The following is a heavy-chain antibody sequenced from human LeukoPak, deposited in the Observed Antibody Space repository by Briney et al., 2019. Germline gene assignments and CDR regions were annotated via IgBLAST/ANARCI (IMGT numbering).Heavy chain of an antibody. CDR3: ARGSITIFGVVIHAFDI. V-gene: IGHV1-69*02. D-gene: IGHD3-3*01. CDR2: IIPILGIA. J-gene: IGHJ3*02. Sequence: SVKVSCKASGGTFSSYTISWVRQAPGQGLEWMGRIIPILGIANYAQQFQGRVTITADKSTSTAYMELSSLRSEDTAVYYCARGSITIFGVVIHAFDIWGQGTMVTVSS. CDR1: GGTFSSYT.